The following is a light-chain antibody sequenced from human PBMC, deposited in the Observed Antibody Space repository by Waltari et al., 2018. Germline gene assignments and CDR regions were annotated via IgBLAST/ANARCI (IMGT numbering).Light chain of an antibody. CDR1: QSISNW. J-gene: IGKJ1*01. CDR3: QQYDAYSRT. Sequence: DIQMTQSPSSVSAFVGDRVTITCRASQSISNWLAWYQQKPGKAPRLLIYKASTLHGGVPSRFSGSGSGTEFTFTISSLQPDDFATYYCQQYDAYSRTFGQGTKVEVK. V-gene: IGKV1-5*03. CDR2: KAS.